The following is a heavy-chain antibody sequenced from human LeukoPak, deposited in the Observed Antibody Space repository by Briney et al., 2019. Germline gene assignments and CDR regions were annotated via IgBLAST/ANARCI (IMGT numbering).Heavy chain of an antibody. CDR3: AKGGSPTDYYYGMDV. J-gene: IGHJ6*02. V-gene: IGHV4-59*01. CDR1: GGSISSYY. CDR2: IYYSGST. D-gene: IGHD2-15*01. Sequence: SETLSLTCTVSGGSISSYYWSWIRQPPGKGLEWIGYIYYSGSTNYNPSLKSRVTISVDTSKNQFSLKLSSVTAADTAVYYCAKGGSPTDYYYGMDVWGQGTTVTVSS.